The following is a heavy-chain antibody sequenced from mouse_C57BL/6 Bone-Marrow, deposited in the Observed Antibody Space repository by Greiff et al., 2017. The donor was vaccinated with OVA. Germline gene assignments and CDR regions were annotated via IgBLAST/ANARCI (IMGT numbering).Heavy chain of an antibody. Sequence: VQLQQPGAELVRPGSSVKLSCKASGYTFTSYWMHWVKQRPIQGLEWIGNIDPSDSETHSNQKFKDKATLTVDKSSSTAYMQLSSLTSEDSAVYYCARSYTYFDYWGQGTTLTVSS. D-gene: IGHD2-12*01. CDR2: IDPSDSET. CDR1: GYTFTSYW. CDR3: ARSYTYFDY. V-gene: IGHV1-52*01. J-gene: IGHJ2*01.